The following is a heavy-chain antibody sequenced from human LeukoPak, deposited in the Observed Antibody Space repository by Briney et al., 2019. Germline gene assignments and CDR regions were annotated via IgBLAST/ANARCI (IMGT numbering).Heavy chain of an antibody. J-gene: IGHJ6*03. CDR3: ARVDYRGGGYFMDV. CDR1: GFTFSSYW. Sequence: GGSLRLSCAASGFTFSSYWMSWVRQAPGKGLEWVANIKKDGSEKYYVDSVKGRFTISRDDPKNSLYLQMNSLRAEDTAVYYCARVDYRGGGYFMDVWGRGTPVTVSS. CDR2: IKKDGSEK. V-gene: IGHV3-7*01. D-gene: IGHD4-11*01.